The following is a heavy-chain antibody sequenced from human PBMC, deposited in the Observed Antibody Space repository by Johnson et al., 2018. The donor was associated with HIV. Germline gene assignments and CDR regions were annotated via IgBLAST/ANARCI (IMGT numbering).Heavy chain of an antibody. CDR1: GFTFSSYA. D-gene: IGHD5-12*01. Sequence: VQLVESGGGLVQPGGSLRLSCAVSGFTFSSYAMHWVRQAPGKGLEWVAVISYDGSNKYYADSVKGRFTISRDNSKTTLYLQMNSLRAEDTAVYYCAKVRGWSDDTFDIWGQGTMVTVSS. CDR3: AKVRGWSDDTFDI. CDR2: ISYDGSNK. J-gene: IGHJ3*02. V-gene: IGHV3-30*04.